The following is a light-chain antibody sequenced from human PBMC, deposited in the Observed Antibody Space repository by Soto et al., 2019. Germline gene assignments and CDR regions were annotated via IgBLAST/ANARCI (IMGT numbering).Light chain of an antibody. J-gene: IGKJ1*01. CDR2: DAS. Sequence: EIVLTQSPATLSLSPGERATLSCRASQSVSSYLAWYQQKPGQAPRLLIYDASNRATGIPARFSGSGSGTVFTLTISILEPEDFSVYYCQQRRNWPVTFGQVTKVAIK. V-gene: IGKV3-11*01. CDR1: QSVSSY. CDR3: QQRRNWPVT.